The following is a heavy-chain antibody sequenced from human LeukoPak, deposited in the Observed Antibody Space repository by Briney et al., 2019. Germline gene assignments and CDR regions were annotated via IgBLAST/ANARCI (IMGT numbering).Heavy chain of an antibody. D-gene: IGHD3-10*01. CDR2: IYYSGST. Sequence: SQTLSLTCTVSGGSISSGDYYWSWIRQPPGKGLEWIGYIYYSGSTYYNPSLKSRVTISVDTSKNQFSLKLSSVTAADTAVYCCAREGITMVRGVMRAHWFDPWGQGTLVTVSS. CDR1: GGSISSGDYY. V-gene: IGHV4-30-4*01. CDR3: AREGITMVRGVMRAHWFDP. J-gene: IGHJ5*02.